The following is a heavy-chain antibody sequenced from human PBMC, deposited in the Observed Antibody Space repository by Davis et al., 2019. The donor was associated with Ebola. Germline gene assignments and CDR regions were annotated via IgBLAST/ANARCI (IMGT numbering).Heavy chain of an antibody. D-gene: IGHD3-3*01. CDR1: AITFSSYA. Sequence: GGSLRLSCADSAITFSSYAMTWVRQAPGKGLAWVSAISGSGATTYYADSVKGRFTISRDKSKNTLYLQMNSLRAEDTAVYYCAKSGLSFGVVKYHYGMDVWGKGTTVTVSS. V-gene: IGHV3-23*01. CDR2: ISGSGATT. J-gene: IGHJ6*04. CDR3: AKSGLSFGVVKYHYGMDV.